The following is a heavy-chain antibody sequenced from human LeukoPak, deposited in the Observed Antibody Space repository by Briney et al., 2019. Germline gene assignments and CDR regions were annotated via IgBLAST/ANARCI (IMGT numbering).Heavy chain of an antibody. CDR1: GGTFSSYA. J-gene: IGHJ4*02. CDR2: IIPIFGTA. V-gene: IGHV1-69*06. D-gene: IGHD3-3*01. CDR3: ARDSEWPGNY. Sequence: ASVKVSCKASGGTFSSYAISWVRQAPGQGLEWMGRIIPIFGTANYAQKFQGRVTITADKSTSTAYMELSSLRSEDKAVYYCARDSEWPGNYWGQGTLVIVSS.